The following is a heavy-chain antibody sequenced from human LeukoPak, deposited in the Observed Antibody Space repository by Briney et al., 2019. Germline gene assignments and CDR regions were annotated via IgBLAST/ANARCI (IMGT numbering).Heavy chain of an antibody. CDR2: ISNSNSYI. CDR3: AREYTGSYGLDY. J-gene: IGHJ4*02. Sequence: GGSLRLSCAASEFTFSSYSMNWVRQAPGKGLEWVSSISNSNSYIYYADSVKGRFTISRDNAKNSLYLQMNSLRAEDTAVYYCAREYTGSYGLDYWGQGTLVTVSS. D-gene: IGHD1-26*01. CDR1: EFTFSSYS. V-gene: IGHV3-21*01.